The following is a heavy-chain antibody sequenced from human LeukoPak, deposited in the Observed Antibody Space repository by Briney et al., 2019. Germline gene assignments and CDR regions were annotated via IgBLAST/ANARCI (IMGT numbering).Heavy chain of an antibody. CDR2: IYTSGST. Sequence: SETLSLTCTVSGGSISSYYWSWVRQPAGKGLEWIGRIYTSGSTNYNPSLKSRVSMSVDTSKNQFSLKLSSVTAADTAVFYCARENSGSYREFDYWGQGTLVTVSS. V-gene: IGHV4-4*07. J-gene: IGHJ4*02. CDR3: ARENSGSYREFDY. CDR1: GGSISSYY. D-gene: IGHD1-26*01.